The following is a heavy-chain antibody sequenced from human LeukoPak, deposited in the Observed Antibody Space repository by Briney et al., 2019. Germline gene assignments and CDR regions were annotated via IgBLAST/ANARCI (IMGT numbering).Heavy chain of an antibody. CDR3: ATFRDDAGWFDP. Sequence: ASVKVSCKVSGYTVTELSMHWVRQAPGEGLEWMGGFDLEDGETIYAQKLQGRVTMTEDTSTDTAYMELSSLRSEDTAVYYCATFRDDAGWFDPWGQGTLVTVSS. CDR2: FDLEDGET. V-gene: IGHV1-24*01. J-gene: IGHJ5*02. D-gene: IGHD1-1*01. CDR1: GYTVTELS.